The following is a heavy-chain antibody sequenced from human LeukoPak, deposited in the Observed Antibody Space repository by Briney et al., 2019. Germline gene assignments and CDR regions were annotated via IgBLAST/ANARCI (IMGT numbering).Heavy chain of an antibody. CDR2: IYYSGST. V-gene: IGHV4-31*03. Sequence: SQTLSLTCTVSGGSISSGGYYWSWIRQHPGKGLEWIGYIYYSGSTYYNPSLKSRVTISVDTSKNQFSLKLSSVTAADTAVYYCARGYYDSGGCYGDLSDAFDIWGQGTMVTVSS. J-gene: IGHJ3*02. CDR1: GGSISSGGYY. D-gene: IGHD3-22*01. CDR3: ARGYYDSGGCYGDLSDAFDI.